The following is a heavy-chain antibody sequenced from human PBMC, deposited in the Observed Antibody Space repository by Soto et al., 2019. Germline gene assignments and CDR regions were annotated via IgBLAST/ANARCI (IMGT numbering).Heavy chain of an antibody. Sequence: ASVKVSCKASGGTFSSYAISWVRQAPGQGLEWMGGIIPIFGTANYAQKFQGRVTITADESTSTAYMELSSLRPEDTAVYYCAADVGGYIYGLARQWGPGTMVTVSS. CDR3: AADVGGYIYGLARQ. D-gene: IGHD4-17*01. CDR1: GGTFSSYA. V-gene: IGHV1-69*13. CDR2: IIPIFGTA. J-gene: IGHJ4*02.